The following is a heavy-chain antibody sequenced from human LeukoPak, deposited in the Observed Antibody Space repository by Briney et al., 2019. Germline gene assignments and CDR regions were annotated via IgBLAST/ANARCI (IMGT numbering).Heavy chain of an antibody. Sequence: ASVKVSCKASGYTFTSYYVHWVRQAPGQGLEWMGIINPSSGGTTYAQKFQGRVTMTRNTSTSTVYMELSSLRSEDTAVYYCARHVDCNSDCTLDYWGQGTLVTVSS. CDR3: ARHVDCNSDCTLDY. CDR1: GYTFTSYY. D-gene: IGHD3-9*01. V-gene: IGHV1-46*01. J-gene: IGHJ4*02. CDR2: INPSSGGT.